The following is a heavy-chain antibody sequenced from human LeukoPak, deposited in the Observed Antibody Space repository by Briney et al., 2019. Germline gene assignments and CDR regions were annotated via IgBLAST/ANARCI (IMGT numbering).Heavy chain of an antibody. CDR3: ARDRGWLQYIDN. CDR2: INWNGGNT. V-gene: IGHV3-20*04. Sequence: GGSLRLSCAASGFTFGDYGMSWVRQAPGKRLEWVSSINWNGGNTAYADSVKGRFTISRDTAKDSLYLQLNSLRAEDTALYYCARDRGWLQYIDNWGQGTLVTVSS. D-gene: IGHD5-24*01. J-gene: IGHJ4*02. CDR1: GFTFGDYG.